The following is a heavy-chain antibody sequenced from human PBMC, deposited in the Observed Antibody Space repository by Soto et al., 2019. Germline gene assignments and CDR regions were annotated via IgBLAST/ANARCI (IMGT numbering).Heavy chain of an antibody. CDR3: ARGGSYVGFEF. J-gene: IGHJ4*02. Sequence: SETLCLTYTVSWGYLNNISHYWIFIRQPPGKGLEWIGYIHYFGSTKYNPSLESRVVISVDTSKNQFSLKVPSVTAAVTALYFCARGGSYVGFEFWGKGACVIV. V-gene: IGHV4-61*01. D-gene: IGHD1-26*01. CDR1: WGYLNNISHY. CDR2: IHYFGST.